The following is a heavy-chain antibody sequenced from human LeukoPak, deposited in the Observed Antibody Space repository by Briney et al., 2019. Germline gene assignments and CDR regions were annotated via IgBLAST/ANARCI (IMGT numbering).Heavy chain of an antibody. CDR3: AKDQRPMITFGGVIAD. CDR1: GFTFSRYG. V-gene: IGHV3-30*18. J-gene: IGHJ4*02. CDR2: ISYDGSNK. Sequence: GGSLRLSCAASGFTFSRYGMHWVRQARGKGLEWVALISYDGSNKYYADSVKGRFTISRDNSKNTLYLQMNSLRAEDTAVYYCAKDQRPMITFGGVIADWGQGTLVTVSS. D-gene: IGHD3-16*02.